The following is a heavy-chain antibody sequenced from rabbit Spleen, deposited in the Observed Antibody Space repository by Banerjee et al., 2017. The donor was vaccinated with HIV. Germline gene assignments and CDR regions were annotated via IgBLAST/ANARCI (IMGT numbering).Heavy chain of an antibody. V-gene: IGHV1S40*01. CDR1: GFDLSIYYY. CDR3: AISYPGSSYGFNL. D-gene: IGHD8-1*01. J-gene: IGHJ4*01. Sequence: QSLEESGGGLVKPGGTLTLTCTVSGFDLSIYYYVCWVRQAPGKGLEWIACIYTGSGSTYYASWAKGRFTISKTSSTTVTLQMTRLTAADTATYFCAISYPGSSYGFNLWGPGTLVTVS. CDR2: IYTGSGST.